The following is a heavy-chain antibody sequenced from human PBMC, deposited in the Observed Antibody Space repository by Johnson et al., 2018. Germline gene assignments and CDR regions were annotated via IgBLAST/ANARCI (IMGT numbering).Heavy chain of an antibody. D-gene: IGHD1-26*01. J-gene: IGHJ6*03. CDR1: GFTFSNAW. Sequence: EVQLVESGGGLVQPGGSLRLSCAASGFTFSNAWMNWVRQAPGKGLEWVGRIKSKTDGGTTDYAAPVKGRFTISRDDSKNTLYLQMNSLKTEDTAVYYCTTALSYYGYYYYMDVWGKGTTVTVSS. CDR2: IKSKTDGGTT. V-gene: IGHV3-15*07. CDR3: TTALSYYGYYYYMDV.